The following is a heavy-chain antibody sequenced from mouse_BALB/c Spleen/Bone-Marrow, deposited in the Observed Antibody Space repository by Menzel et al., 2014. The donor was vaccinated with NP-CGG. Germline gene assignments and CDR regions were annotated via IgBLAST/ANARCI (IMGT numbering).Heavy chain of an antibody. D-gene: IGHD1-1*01. CDR3: ARLGYYGAMAY. Sequence: DVQLQESGGGLVQPGGSLKLSCAASRFNFSRYWMTWVRQAPVKGLEWIGGIKPDSRTINYSPSLKEKFIISRDNAKSTLYLQMSKVRSEDTALYYCARLGYYGAMAYWGQGTSVTVSS. CDR1: RFNFSRYW. V-gene: IGHV4-1*02. J-gene: IGHJ4*01. CDR2: IKPDSRTI.